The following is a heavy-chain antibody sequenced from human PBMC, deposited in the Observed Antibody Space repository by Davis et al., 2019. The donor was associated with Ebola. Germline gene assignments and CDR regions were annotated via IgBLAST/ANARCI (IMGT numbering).Heavy chain of an antibody. Sequence: PGGSLRLSCTASGFTVSSNHMSWVRQAPGKGLVWVSRTNSDGSSTSYADSVKGRFTISRDNAENTLYLQMSSLRAEDTAVYYCARGSYHSPDVWGQGTTVTVSS. CDR2: TNSDGSST. V-gene: IGHV3-74*01. D-gene: IGHD1-14*01. CDR3: ARGSYHSPDV. CDR1: GFTVSSNH. J-gene: IGHJ6*02.